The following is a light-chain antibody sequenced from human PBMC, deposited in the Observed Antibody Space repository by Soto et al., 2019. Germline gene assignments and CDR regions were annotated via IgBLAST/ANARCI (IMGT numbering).Light chain of an antibody. CDR3: QQYGSSPPGT. CDR1: QSVSTF. J-gene: IGKJ5*01. CDR2: NAS. Sequence: EIVLTQSPATLSLSPGERAILSCRASQSVSTFLAWFQQKPGQPPRLLIYNASNRTTGIPDRFSGSGSGTDFTLTISRLEPEDFAVYYCQQYGSSPPGTFGQGTRLEI. V-gene: IGKV3-20*01.